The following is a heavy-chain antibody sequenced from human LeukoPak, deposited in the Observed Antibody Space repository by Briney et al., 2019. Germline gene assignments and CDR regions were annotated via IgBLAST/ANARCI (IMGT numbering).Heavy chain of an antibody. J-gene: IGHJ4*02. D-gene: IGHD3-22*01. Sequence: PSETRSLTCTVSVGSISSYYWSWIRQPPGKGLEWIGYIYYSGGTNYNPSLKSRVTISVDTSKNQFSLKLSSVTAADTAVYYCARGDYYDSSGYFDYWGQGTLVTVSS. CDR3: ARGDYYDSSGYFDY. V-gene: IGHV4-59*01. CDR2: IYYSGGT. CDR1: VGSISSYY.